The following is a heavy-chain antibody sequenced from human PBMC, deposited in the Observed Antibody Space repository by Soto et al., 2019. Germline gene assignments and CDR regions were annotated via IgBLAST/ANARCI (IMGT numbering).Heavy chain of an antibody. Sequence: QLQLQESGPGLVKPSETLSLTCTVSGGSISSRGYYWGWIRQPPGKGLQWIGTIYYSGSTYYNPSLKSRVTLSVATSKNPFSLKLSSVTAADTAVYYCATSNWFDPWGQGTLVTVSS. V-gene: IGHV4-39*01. CDR1: GGSISSRGYY. CDR2: IYYSGST. CDR3: ATSNWFDP. J-gene: IGHJ5*02.